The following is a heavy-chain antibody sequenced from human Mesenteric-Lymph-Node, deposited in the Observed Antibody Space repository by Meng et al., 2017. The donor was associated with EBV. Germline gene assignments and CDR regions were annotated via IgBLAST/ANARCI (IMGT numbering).Heavy chain of an antibody. D-gene: IGHD3-22*01. Sequence: QVQLVQSESDLKEPGASVKVSCPASGYTFISYAMNWVRQAPGQGLEWMGWINTNTGDPTYAQGFTGRFVFSLDTSVSTAYLQISNLKTEDTAVYYCARDFYDSTADIYSFDYWGQGTLVTVSS. CDR2: INTNTGDP. V-gene: IGHV7-4-1*02. CDR3: ARDFYDSTADIYSFDY. J-gene: IGHJ4*02. CDR1: GYTFISYA.